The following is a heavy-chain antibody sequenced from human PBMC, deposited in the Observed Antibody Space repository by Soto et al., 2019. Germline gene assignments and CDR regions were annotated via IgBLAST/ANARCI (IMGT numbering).Heavy chain of an antibody. CDR2: IIPIFGTA. V-gene: IGHV1-69*01. Sequence: QVQLVQSGAEVKKPGSSVKVSCKASGGTFSSYAISWVRQAPGQGLEWMGGIIPIFGTANYAQKFQGRLTITADESTSTAYMELSSLRSEDTAVYYCARVIQGIAVAGTEGTGYYYYGMDVWGQGTTVTVSS. CDR3: ARVIQGIAVAGTEGTGYYYYGMDV. J-gene: IGHJ6*02. CDR1: GGTFSSYA. D-gene: IGHD6-19*01.